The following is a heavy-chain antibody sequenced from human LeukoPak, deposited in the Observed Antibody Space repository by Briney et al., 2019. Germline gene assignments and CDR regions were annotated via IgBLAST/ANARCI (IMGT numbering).Heavy chain of an antibody. CDR2: INSDGSST. V-gene: IGHV3-74*01. D-gene: IGHD6-19*01. CDR3: AKVTAVASTGALDY. J-gene: IGHJ4*02. Sequence: PGGSLRLSCAASGFTLSSYWMHWARQAPGKGLVWVSRINSDGSSTTYADPVKGRFTISRDNAKNTLYLQMNSLRADDTAVYYCAKVTAVASTGALDYWGQGTLVTVSS. CDR1: GFTLSSYW.